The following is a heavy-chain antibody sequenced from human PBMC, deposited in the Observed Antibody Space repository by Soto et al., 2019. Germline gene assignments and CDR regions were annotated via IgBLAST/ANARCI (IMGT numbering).Heavy chain of an antibody. J-gene: IGHJ4*02. CDR1: GYSFTSYA. V-gene: IGHV1-3*01. CDR3: ARELQGLYYFDF. Sequence: ASVKLSCKTSGYSFTSYAMHWVRQAPGQRLEWLGWINADNGDTKYSQKFSGRVTITRDTSANTAFMELSSLRSEDTAIYYCARELQGLYYFDFWGQGTLVTVSS. CDR2: INADNGDT. D-gene: IGHD4-4*01.